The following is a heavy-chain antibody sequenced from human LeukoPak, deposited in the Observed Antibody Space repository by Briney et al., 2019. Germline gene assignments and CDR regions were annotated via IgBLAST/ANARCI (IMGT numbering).Heavy chain of an antibody. J-gene: IGHJ3*02. CDR1: GGSISSYY. CDR2: IYYSGST. CDR3: AREEFYYYDSSVFGAFDI. D-gene: IGHD3-22*01. Sequence: SGTLSLTCTVSGGSISSYYWSWIRQPPGKGLEWIGYIYYSGSTNYNPSLKSRVTISVDTSKNQFSLKLSSVTAADTAVYYCAREEFYYYDSSVFGAFDIWGQGTMVTVSS. V-gene: IGHV4-59*01.